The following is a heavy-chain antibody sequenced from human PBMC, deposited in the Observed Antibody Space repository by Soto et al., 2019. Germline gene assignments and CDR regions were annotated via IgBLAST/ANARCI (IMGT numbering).Heavy chain of an antibody. V-gene: IGHV4-4*02. J-gene: IGHJ6*02. D-gene: IGHD3-16*01. CDR1: GGSISSSNW. CDR3: ARKRGNLNYYYYGMDV. Sequence: PSETLSLTCAVSGGSISSSNWWSWVRQPPGKGLEWIGEIYHSGSTNYNPSLKSRVTISVDKSKNQFSLKLSSVTAADTAVYYCARKRGNLNYYYYGMDVWGQGTTVPVSS. CDR2: IYHSGST.